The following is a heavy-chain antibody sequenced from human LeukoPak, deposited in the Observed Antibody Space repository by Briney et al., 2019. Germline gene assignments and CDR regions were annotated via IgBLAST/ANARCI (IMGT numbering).Heavy chain of an antibody. J-gene: IGHJ4*02. Sequence: ASVKVSCKASGYTLSRYGISWGRQGPRQGLEWMGWISAYNGNTDYAQKLQGRVTMTTDTSTSTAYMELRSLRSDDTAVYYCARDPGIAVAGTDYWGQGTLVTVSS. CDR2: ISAYNGNT. CDR3: ARDPGIAVAGTDY. D-gene: IGHD6-19*01. V-gene: IGHV1-18*01. CDR1: GYTLSRYG.